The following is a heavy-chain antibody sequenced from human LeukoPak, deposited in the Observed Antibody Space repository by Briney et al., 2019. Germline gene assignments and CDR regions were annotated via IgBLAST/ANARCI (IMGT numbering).Heavy chain of an antibody. Sequence: ASVKVSCKASGYTFTSYDINWVRQATGQGLEWMGWMNPNSGNTGYAQKFQGRVTMTRNTSISTAYMELSRLRSDDTAVYYCARGTTVTTGDAFDIWGQGTMVTVSS. CDR1: GYTFTSYD. J-gene: IGHJ3*02. CDR2: MNPNSGNT. V-gene: IGHV1-8*01. D-gene: IGHD4-17*01. CDR3: ARGTTVTTGDAFDI.